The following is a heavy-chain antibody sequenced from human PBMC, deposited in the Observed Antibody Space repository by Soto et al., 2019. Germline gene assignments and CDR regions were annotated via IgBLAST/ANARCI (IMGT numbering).Heavy chain of an antibody. CDR3: ASKEALRYYYGMDV. CDR2: IIPILGIA. CDR1: GGTFSSYT. J-gene: IGHJ6*02. Sequence: SVNVSCKASGGTFSSYTISWVRQAPGQGLEWMGRIIPILGIANYAQKFQGRVTITADKSTSTAYMELSSLRSEDTAVYYCASKEALRYYYGMDVWGQGTTVTVSS. V-gene: IGHV1-69*02.